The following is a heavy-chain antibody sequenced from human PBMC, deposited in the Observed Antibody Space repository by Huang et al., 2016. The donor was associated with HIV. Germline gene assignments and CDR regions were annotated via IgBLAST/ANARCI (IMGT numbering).Heavy chain of an antibody. D-gene: IGHD6-13*01. J-gene: IGHJ5*01. V-gene: IGHV1-46*03. CDR1: GFSILIYY. CDR3: AREGITPSGTEVSGFDF. Sequence: QVQLVQSGAEVKKPGASVTISCKASGFSILIYYIHWVRQAPGQGLEWMGIVNPSGGGADYAQKFKGRVTMTRDTSTRTLYMELSSLRSEDTAGYYCAREGITPSGTEVSGFDFWGQGTPVSVSS. CDR2: VNPSGGGA.